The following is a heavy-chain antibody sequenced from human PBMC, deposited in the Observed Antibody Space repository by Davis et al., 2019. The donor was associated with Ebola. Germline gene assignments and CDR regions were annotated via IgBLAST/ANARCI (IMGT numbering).Heavy chain of an antibody. Sequence: PGGSLRLSCAASGFSFTTSAMHWVRQAPGKGLEWMAMISYDETDKYYADSGKGRFTISSDNSKNTLDLQMNSLRPEDTAVYYCAKTRSNWWNDALEIWGRGTMVIVSS. J-gene: IGHJ3*02. D-gene: IGHD2-8*02. V-gene: IGHV3-30-3*01. CDR1: GFSFTTSA. CDR3: AKTRSNWWNDALEI. CDR2: ISYDETDK.